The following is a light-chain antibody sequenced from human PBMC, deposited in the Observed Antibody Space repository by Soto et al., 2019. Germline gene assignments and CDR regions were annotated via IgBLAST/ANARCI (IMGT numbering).Light chain of an antibody. Sequence: DIQMTQSPSTLSASVGDRVTITCRASQSITRWLVWYQQKPGKAPKVLIYEASSLESGVPSRFSGSGSGTEFTLTINSLEPDDFATYYCQQYNTYPATFGQGTKVEIK. J-gene: IGKJ1*01. CDR2: EAS. CDR1: QSITRW. V-gene: IGKV1-5*03. CDR3: QQYNTYPAT.